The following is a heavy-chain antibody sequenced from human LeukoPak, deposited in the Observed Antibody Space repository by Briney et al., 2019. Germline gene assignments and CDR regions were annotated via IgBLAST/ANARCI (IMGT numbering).Heavy chain of an antibody. J-gene: IGHJ5*02. CDR2: MNPENGDA. CDR3: ARGVRGNFPSNWFDP. CDR1: GYTFSSYD. D-gene: IGHD1-26*01. Sequence: APVKVSCKASGYTFSSYDINWVRQATGQGLEWMGRMNPENGDAQYAQRFQGRVTMTRDTSISTAYMELSSLRSEDTALYYCARGVRGNFPSNWFDPWGQGTQVTVSS. V-gene: IGHV1-8*01.